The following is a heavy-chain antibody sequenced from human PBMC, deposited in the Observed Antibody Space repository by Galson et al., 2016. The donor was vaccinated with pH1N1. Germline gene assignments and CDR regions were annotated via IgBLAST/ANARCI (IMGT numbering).Heavy chain of an antibody. CDR3: AKDLVRSVPHQGYLDL. V-gene: IGHV3-23*01. J-gene: IGHJ2*01. Sequence: LRLSCAGSGFTFRSYAMSWVRLAPGKGLQWVSIISATGGSTYYVDSVKGRFTISRDNSRNTLHLQMNGLRDEDTALYWCAKDLVRSVPHQGYLDLWGRGTLVTVSS. CDR2: ISATGGST. D-gene: IGHD2-2*01. CDR1: GFTFRSYA.